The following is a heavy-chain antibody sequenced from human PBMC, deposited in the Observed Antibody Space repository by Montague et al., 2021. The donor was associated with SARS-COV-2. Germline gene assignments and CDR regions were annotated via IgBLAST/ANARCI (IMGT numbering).Heavy chain of an antibody. CDR1: GFTFSPYA. CDR3: ASEYYSGSCDAFGV. J-gene: IGHJ3*01. D-gene: IGHD4-23*01. V-gene: IGHV3-30*04. Sequence: SLRLSCAASGFTFSPYAMHWVRQAPGKGLEWVAVISYDGSNKYYADSVKGRFTISRDNSKNTLYLQMNSLRAEDTAVYYCASEYYSGSCDAFGVWGQGTMVTVSS. CDR2: ISYDGSNK.